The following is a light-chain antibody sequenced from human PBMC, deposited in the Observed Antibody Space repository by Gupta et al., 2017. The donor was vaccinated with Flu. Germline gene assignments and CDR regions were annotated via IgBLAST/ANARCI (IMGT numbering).Light chain of an antibody. V-gene: IGKV3D-15*01. Sequence: PVTLSASPAERVTLSCSASQTVGRNLAWYQQKPGRAPRLLIFGASTRAADVPARFSGSGSGTDFTLTIDGLQSEDFVVYFCQQYTKWPISFGGGTTVDIK. CDR2: GAS. CDR1: QTVGRN. J-gene: IGKJ4*01. CDR3: QQYTKWPIS.